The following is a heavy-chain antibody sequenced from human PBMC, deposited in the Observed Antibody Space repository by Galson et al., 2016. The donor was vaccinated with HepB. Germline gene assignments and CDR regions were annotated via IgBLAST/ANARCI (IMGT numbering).Heavy chain of an antibody. Sequence: SLRLSCAASGFGFSSSWMSWVRQAPGKGLEWVANIKEDGSKEYYVDSVKGRFTVSRDNAKNSLYLQMNNLRAEDTAMYYCARDRTDHGSGTYGHDSWGQGTLVTVSS. J-gene: IGHJ4*02. CDR3: ARDRTDHGSGTYGHDS. V-gene: IGHV3-7*03. CDR1: GFGFSSSW. D-gene: IGHD3-16*01. CDR2: IKEDGSKE.